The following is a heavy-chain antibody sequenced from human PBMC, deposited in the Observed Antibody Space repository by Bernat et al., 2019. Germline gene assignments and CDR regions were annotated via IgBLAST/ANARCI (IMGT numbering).Heavy chain of an antibody. CDR3: GRDGARGVRRVDY. V-gene: IGHV1-18*01. D-gene: IGHD3-10*01. J-gene: IGHJ4*02. CDR2: ISAKTGNT. Sequence: QVQLVQSGAEVEKPGASVKVSCKTSGYTFTAYGVTWVRQAPGQGLEWGGWISAKTGNTNYAQMFQGRVTMTTDTSTSTAYMELRSLTPDDTAVYYCGRDGARGVRRVDYWGQGTLVTVSS. CDR1: GYTFTAYG.